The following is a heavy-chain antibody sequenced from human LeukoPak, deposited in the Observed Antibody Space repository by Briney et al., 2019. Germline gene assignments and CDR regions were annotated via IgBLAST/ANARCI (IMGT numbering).Heavy chain of an antibody. D-gene: IGHD3-22*01. Sequence: ASVKVSCKASGYTFTSYDINWVRQATGQGLEWMGWINPYSGGTNYAQKFQGRVTMTRDTSISTAYMELTRLRSDDTAVYYCAKEIYFYDSSGYLGDWGQGTLVTVSS. CDR3: AKEIYFYDSSGYLGD. J-gene: IGHJ4*02. CDR2: INPYSGGT. V-gene: IGHV1-2*02. CDR1: GYTFTSYD.